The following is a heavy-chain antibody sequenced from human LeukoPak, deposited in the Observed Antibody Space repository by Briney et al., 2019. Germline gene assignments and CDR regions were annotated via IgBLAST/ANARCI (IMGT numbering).Heavy chain of an antibody. D-gene: IGHD6-25*01. Sequence: GGSLRLSCAASGFTFSTYWMSWVHQAPGKGLEWVANINQDGSESYYVDSVKGRFTISRDNAKNSLFLQMNSLRAEDTAVYYCARDKVEGPTRLDYWGQGTLVTVSS. V-gene: IGHV3-7*01. J-gene: IGHJ4*02. CDR3: ARDKVEGPTRLDY. CDR2: INQDGSES. CDR1: GFTFSTYW.